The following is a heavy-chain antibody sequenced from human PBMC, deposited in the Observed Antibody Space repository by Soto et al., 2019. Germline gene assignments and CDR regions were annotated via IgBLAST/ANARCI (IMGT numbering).Heavy chain of an antibody. V-gene: IGHV4-59*01. CDR3: ARGLGGYSGYTLYYFDY. Sequence: SETLSLICTVSGGSISSYYLSWIRQPPGKGLEWIGYIYYSGSTNYNPSLKSRVTISVDTSKNQFSLKLSSVTAADTAVYYCARGLGGYSGYTLYYFDYWGQGTLVTVSS. CDR1: GGSISSYY. J-gene: IGHJ4*02. D-gene: IGHD5-12*01. CDR2: IYYSGST.